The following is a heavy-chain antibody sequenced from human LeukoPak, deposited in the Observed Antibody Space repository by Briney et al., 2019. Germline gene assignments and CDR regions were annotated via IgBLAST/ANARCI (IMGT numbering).Heavy chain of an antibody. J-gene: IGHJ4*02. CDR2: IIPIFGTA. Sequence: SVKVSCKASGGIFSSYAISWVRQAPGQGLEWMGGIIPIFGTANYAQKFQGRVTITADESTTTAYMELSSLRSEDTAAYYCARERQQLPGFDYWGQGTLVTVSS. CDR3: ARERQQLPGFDY. D-gene: IGHD6-13*01. CDR1: GGIFSSYA. V-gene: IGHV1-69*01.